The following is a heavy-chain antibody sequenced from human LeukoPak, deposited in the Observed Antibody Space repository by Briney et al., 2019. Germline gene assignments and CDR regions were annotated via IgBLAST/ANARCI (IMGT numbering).Heavy chain of an antibody. CDR1: GGSISSYY. D-gene: IGHD4-11*01. Sequence: SETLSLTCTVSGGSISSYYWSWIRQPPGKGLEWIGYIYYSGSTNYNPSLKSRVTISVDTSKNQFSLKLSSVTAADTAVYYCARERVMTTLDYFDYWGQGTLDTVSS. CDR2: IYYSGST. V-gene: IGHV4-59*01. CDR3: ARERVMTTLDYFDY. J-gene: IGHJ4*02.